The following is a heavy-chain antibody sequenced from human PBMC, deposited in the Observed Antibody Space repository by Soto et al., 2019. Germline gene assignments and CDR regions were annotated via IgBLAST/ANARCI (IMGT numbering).Heavy chain of an antibody. CDR2: ISSSGGSA. CDR3: AGRATSPSY. V-gene: IGHV3-23*01. Sequence: EVQLLESGGGLVQPGGSLRLSCAASGFTFSSYGMSWVRQAPGKGLEWVSAISSSGGSAYYADSVKGRFTISRDNSKNTLYPQMNSLRAEDTAVYYRAGRATSPSYWGQGTLVTVSS. CDR1: GFTFSSYG. J-gene: IGHJ4*02.